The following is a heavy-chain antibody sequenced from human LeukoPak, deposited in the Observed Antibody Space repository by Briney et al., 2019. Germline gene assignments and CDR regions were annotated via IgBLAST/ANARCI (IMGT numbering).Heavy chain of an antibody. J-gene: IGHJ4*02. CDR2: IYYSGST. Sequence: PSETLSLTCTVSGGSISSGGYYWSWIRQHPGKGLEWIGYIYYSGSTYYNPSLKNRVTISVDTSKNQFSLKLSSVTAADTAVYYCSQSLRNGRFDYWGQGTLVTVSS. CDR1: GGSISSGGYY. CDR3: SQSLRNGRFDY. D-gene: IGHD2-8*01. V-gene: IGHV4-31*03.